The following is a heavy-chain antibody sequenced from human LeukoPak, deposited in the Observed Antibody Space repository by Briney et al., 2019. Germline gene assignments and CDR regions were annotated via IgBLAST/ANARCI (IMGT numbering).Heavy chain of an antibody. CDR3: VKTGSGWYGDY. D-gene: IGHD6-13*01. V-gene: IGHV3-30*02. J-gene: IGHJ4*02. Sequence: PGGSLRPSCAASGFSFSAYAMYWVRQAPGKGPEWVALIRYDGINKYYGDSVKGRFTISRDNSKNMLYLQMNSLRAEDTAVHYCVKTGSGWYGDYWGQGARVTVSS. CDR2: IRYDGINK. CDR1: GFSFSAYA.